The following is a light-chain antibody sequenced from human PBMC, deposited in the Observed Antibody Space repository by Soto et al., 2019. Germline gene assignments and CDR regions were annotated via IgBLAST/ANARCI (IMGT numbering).Light chain of an antibody. V-gene: IGKV1-33*01. CDR2: DAS. J-gene: IGKJ5*01. Sequence: IQMTQSPSSLSASVGDRVTITCQANQDIRQYLNWYQQKPGKAPKLLIYDASSLETGVPSRFSGSGAGTDFTLTIRSLQPEDFATYYCQQYDNLPLIFGQGTRLDIK. CDR3: QQYDNLPLI. CDR1: QDIRQY.